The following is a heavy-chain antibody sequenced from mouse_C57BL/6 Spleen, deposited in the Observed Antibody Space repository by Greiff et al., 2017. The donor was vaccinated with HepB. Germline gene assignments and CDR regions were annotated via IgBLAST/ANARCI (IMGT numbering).Heavy chain of an antibody. V-gene: IGHV1-55*01. D-gene: IGHD2-5*01. CDR1: GYTFTSYW. Sequence: VQLQQPGAELVKPGASVKMSCKASGYTFTSYWITWVKQRPGQGLEWIGDIYPGSGSTNYNEKFKSKATLTVDTSSSTAYMQLSSLTSEDSAVYYCSFYYSNYGGFAYWGQGTLVTVSA. J-gene: IGHJ3*01. CDR2: IYPGSGST. CDR3: SFYYSNYGGFAY.